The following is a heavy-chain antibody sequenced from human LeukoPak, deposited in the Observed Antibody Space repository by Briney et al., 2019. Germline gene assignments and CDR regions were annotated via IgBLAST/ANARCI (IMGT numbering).Heavy chain of an antibody. J-gene: IGHJ4*02. CDR3: ARHDYGGNSGDN. Sequence: PGGSLRLSCAASGFTFSSYEMNWVRQAPGKGLEWVSYISSSGSTICYADSVKGRFTISRDNAKNSLYLQMNSLRDEDTAVYYCARHDYGGNSGDNWGQGTLVTVSS. V-gene: IGHV3-48*03. CDR1: GFTFSSYE. D-gene: IGHD4-23*01. CDR2: ISSSGSTI.